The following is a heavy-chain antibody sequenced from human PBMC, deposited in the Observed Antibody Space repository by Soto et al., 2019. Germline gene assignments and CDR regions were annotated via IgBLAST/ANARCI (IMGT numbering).Heavy chain of an antibody. CDR1: GFTVSSYS. Sequence: GGSLRLSCGASGFTVSSYSMNWVRQAPGRGLEWVSSISSSSTYIHYADSMKGRFTISRDNAKNSLYLQMNSLRVEDTAVYYCAKVSSSWYAGFFDLWGQGTLVTVSS. J-gene: IGHJ4*02. CDR3: AKVSSSWYAGFFDL. CDR2: ISSSSTYI. D-gene: IGHD6-13*01. V-gene: IGHV3-21*01.